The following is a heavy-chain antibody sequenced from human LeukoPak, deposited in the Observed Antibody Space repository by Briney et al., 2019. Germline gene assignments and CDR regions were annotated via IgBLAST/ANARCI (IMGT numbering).Heavy chain of an antibody. V-gene: IGHV4-59*08. CDR2: IYYSGST. D-gene: IGHD6-19*01. J-gene: IGHJ4*02. CDR1: GGSISSYY. CDR3: ARHGTSGWYWVFDY. Sequence: SETLSLTCTVSGGSISSYYWSWIRQPPGKGLEWLGYIYYSGSTNYNPSLNSRGSISVDTSKNLFSLKLSSVTAADTAVYYCARHGTSGWYWVFDYWGQGALVTVSS.